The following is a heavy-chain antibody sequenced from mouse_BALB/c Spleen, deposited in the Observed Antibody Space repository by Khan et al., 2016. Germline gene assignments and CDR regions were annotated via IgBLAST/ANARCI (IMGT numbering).Heavy chain of an antibody. V-gene: IGHV1-80*01. CDR2: LFPGDGDA. Sequence: GQSQASWAELLRPGSSVKISCKASGYAFSNYWMNWVKQRPGQGLEWIGQLFPGDGDANYTGKFKDKATLTADKSSSTAYIQLTSLTSEDSAVLYWGRSPSGYCGRKFAFWDPKTRVTV. J-gene: IGHJ3*01. D-gene: IGHD2-3*01. CDR3: GRSPSGYCGRKFAF. CDR1: GYAFSNYW.